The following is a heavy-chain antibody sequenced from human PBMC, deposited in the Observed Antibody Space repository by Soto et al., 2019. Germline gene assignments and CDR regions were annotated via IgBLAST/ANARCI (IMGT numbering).Heavy chain of an antibody. J-gene: IGHJ4*02. CDR2: INAGNGNT. Sequence: ASVKASCKSSGDTITSYAMHWVRQAPGQRLEWMGWINAGNGNTKYSQKFQGRVTMTTDTSTSTAYMELRSLRSDDTAVYYCARDAAVGLFDYWGQGTLVTVSS. D-gene: IGHD1-26*01. CDR1: GDTITSYA. V-gene: IGHV1-3*01. CDR3: ARDAAVGLFDY.